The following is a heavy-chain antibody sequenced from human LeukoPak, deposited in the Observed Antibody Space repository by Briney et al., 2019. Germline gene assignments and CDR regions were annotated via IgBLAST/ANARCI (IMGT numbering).Heavy chain of an antibody. CDR1: GFTFSSYA. CDR2: IYYSGST. V-gene: IGHV4-39*01. D-gene: IGHD6-19*01. CDR3: ATQGYSSGWTRFDP. Sequence: GSLRLSCAASGFTFSSYAMSWIRQPPGKGLEWIGSIYYSGSTYYNPSLKSRVTISVDTSKNQFSLKLSSVTAADTAVYYCATQGYSSGWTRFDPWGQGTLVTVSS. J-gene: IGHJ5*02.